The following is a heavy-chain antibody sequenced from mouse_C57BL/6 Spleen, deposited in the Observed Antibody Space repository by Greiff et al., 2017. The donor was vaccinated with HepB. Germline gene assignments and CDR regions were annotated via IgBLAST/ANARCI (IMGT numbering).Heavy chain of an antibody. D-gene: IGHD1-1*01. V-gene: IGHV1-82*01. Sequence: QVQLKQSGPELVKPGASVKISCKASGYAFSSSWMNWVKQRPGKGLEWIGRIYPGDGDTNYNGKFKGKATLTADKSSSTAYMQLSSLTSEDSAVYFCARWGTTVVEGAWFAYWGQGTLVTVSA. J-gene: IGHJ3*01. CDR3: ARWGTTVVEGAWFAY. CDR1: GYAFSSSW. CDR2: IYPGDGDT.